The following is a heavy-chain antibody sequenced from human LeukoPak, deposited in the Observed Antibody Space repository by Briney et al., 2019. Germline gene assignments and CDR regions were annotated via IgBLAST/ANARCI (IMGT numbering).Heavy chain of an antibody. J-gene: IGHJ5*02. V-gene: IGHV1-2*02. D-gene: IGHD4-17*01. Sequence: ASVKVSCKASGYTFTGYYMHWVRQAPGQGLEWMGWINPNSGGTNYAQKFQGRVTISVDTSKNQFSLKLSSVTAADTAVYYCAREGYGDNNWFDPWGQGTLVTVSS. CDR2: INPNSGGT. CDR3: AREGYGDNNWFDP. CDR1: GYTFTGYY.